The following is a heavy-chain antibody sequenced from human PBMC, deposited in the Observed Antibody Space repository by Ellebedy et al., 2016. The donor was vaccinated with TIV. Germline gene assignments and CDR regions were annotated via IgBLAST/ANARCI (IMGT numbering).Heavy chain of an antibody. CDR2: IHDFWGP. CDR3: TRGPSWEDALDAFDI. Sequence: SETLSLXXTVSGGSITNTTFYWGWIRQTPAKGLEWIGSIHDFWGPYYTPSLKSRVTISLDTSKNQFSLRLNSVTAADTAVYYCTRGPSWEDALDAFDIWGQGTIVTVSS. D-gene: IGHD1-26*01. CDR1: GGSITNTTFY. J-gene: IGHJ3*02. V-gene: IGHV4-39*07.